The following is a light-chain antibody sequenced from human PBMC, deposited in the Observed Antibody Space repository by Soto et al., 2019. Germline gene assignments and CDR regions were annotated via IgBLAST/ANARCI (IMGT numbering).Light chain of an antibody. J-gene: IGKJ4*01. CDR2: GAF. V-gene: IGKV3-15*01. CDR3: QQYKNWPPLT. Sequence: EIVMTQSPATLSVSPGERATLSCRASQSVSSNLARYQQKPGQAPRLLIYGAFTRANGIPARFSGSGSGTEFTLTISSLQSEDFAIYYCQQYKNWPPLTFGGGTKVEIK. CDR1: QSVSSN.